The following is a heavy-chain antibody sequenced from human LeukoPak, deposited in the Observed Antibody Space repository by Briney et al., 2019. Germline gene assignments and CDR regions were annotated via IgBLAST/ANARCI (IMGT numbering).Heavy chain of an antibody. CDR3: ATRGSDFWSGFDF. D-gene: IGHD3-3*01. J-gene: IGHJ4*02. CDR1: GNTLRELP. CDR2: FDPENAEI. Sequence: ASVKVSCKLSGNTLRELPIQWVRQAGGKGLEWMAGFDPENAEIVYAQKFQGRVTMTEDTSTNTAYMELTSLTSDDTALYYCATRGSDFWSGFDFWGQGTQVTVSS. V-gene: IGHV1-24*01.